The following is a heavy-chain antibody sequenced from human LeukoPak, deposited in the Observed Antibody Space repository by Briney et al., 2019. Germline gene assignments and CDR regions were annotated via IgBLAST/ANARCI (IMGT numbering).Heavy chain of an antibody. CDR1: GFSFSTFA. D-gene: IGHD3-22*01. Sequence: GGSLRLSCATSGFSFSTFAMTWVRQAPGKGLEWVASLWYDGTNKYYADSVKGRFTISRDNSKNTLYLQMNSLRAEDTAVYYCARARNNYDSSGYSALDYRGQGTLVTVSS. V-gene: IGHV3-33*08. CDR3: ARARNNYDSSGYSALDY. J-gene: IGHJ4*02. CDR2: LWYDGTNK.